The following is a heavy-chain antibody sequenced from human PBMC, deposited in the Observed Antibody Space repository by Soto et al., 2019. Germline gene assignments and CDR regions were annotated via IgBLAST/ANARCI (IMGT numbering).Heavy chain of an antibody. D-gene: IGHD6-13*01. Sequence: EVQLVESGGGLVKPGGSLRLSCAASGFTFSSYSMNWVRQAPGKGLEWVSSISSSSSYIYYADSVKGRFTISRDNAKNSLYLQMNSLRAEDTAVYYCARDHWSSSWDVSDYWGQGTLVTVSS. CDR1: GFTFSSYS. CDR3: ARDHWSSSWDVSDY. V-gene: IGHV3-21*01. J-gene: IGHJ4*02. CDR2: ISSSSSYI.